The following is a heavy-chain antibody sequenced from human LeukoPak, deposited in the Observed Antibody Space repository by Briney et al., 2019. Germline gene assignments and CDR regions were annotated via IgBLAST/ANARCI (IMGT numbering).Heavy chain of an antibody. J-gene: IGHJ6*02. CDR2: IRSKANSYAT. CDR1: GFTFSGSA. CDR3: TSLPRGYSSGWPGYYYYGTDV. D-gene: IGHD6-19*01. V-gene: IGHV3-73*01. Sequence: GGSLRLSCAASGFTFSGSAMHWVRQASGKGLEWVGRIRSKANSYATAYAASVKGRFTISRDDSKNTAYLQMNSLKTEDTAVYYCTSLPRGYSSGWPGYYYYGTDVWGQGTTVTVSS.